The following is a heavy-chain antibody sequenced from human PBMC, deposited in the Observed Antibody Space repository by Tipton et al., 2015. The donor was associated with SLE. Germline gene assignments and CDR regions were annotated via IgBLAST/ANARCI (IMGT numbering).Heavy chain of an antibody. CDR3: SLGHYFAY. CDR2: INQDGSEK. Sequence: SLSLSCAASGFTFSNYWMSWVRQAPGKGLEWGANINQDGSEKHSVASGKGRFTIYRDNAANPLYLQMNSLTAEDTAIYYCSLGHYFAYWGQGTLVTVSS. J-gene: IGHJ4*02. CDR1: GFTFSNYW. V-gene: IGHV3-7*01.